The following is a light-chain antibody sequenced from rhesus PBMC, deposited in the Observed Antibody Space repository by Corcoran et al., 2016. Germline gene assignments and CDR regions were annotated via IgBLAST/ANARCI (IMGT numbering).Light chain of an antibody. Sequence: QVISTQSPATLSLSPGERATLSCRASQSVDSGLAWHQQKPGQAPRLLIYGAFSRPTGIPARFSARGSATEFTLTISSLEAEDFAVYYSQKYGSSPRTFGGGAKVGLK. J-gene: IGKJ4*01. V-gene: IGKV3-53*01. CDR2: GAF. CDR1: QSVDSG. CDR3: QKYGSSPRT.